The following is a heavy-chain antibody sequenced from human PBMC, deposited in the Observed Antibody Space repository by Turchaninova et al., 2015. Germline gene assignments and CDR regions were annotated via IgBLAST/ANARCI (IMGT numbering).Heavy chain of an antibody. CDR3: AREGVTKAFDI. Sequence: QVQLVQSGAEVKKPGTSVKVSCKASGYTFTGYYLPWVRQAPGKGLEWMGRINPNIGAKSYAQRFQDRVTMTRDTSINTAYMELSSLRSDDTDVDYCAREGVTKAFDIWDQGTMVTVSS. V-gene: IGHV1-2*02. CDR2: INPNIGAK. D-gene: IGHD4-23*01. J-gene: IGHJ3*02. CDR1: GYTFTGYY.